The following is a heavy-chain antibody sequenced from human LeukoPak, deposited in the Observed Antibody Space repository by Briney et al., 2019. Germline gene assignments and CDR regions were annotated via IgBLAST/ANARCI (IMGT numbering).Heavy chain of an antibody. CDR2: ISYDGSNK. J-gene: IGHJ4*02. CDR3: ARSYGDYAPALFDY. D-gene: IGHD4-17*01. V-gene: IGHV3-30*03. CDR1: GFTFSSYG. Sequence: GGSLRLSCAASGFTFSSYGMHWVRHAPGKGLEWVAVISYDGSNKYYADSVKGRFTISRDNSKNTLYLQMNSLGAEDTAVYYCARSYGDYAPALFDYWGQGTLVTVSS.